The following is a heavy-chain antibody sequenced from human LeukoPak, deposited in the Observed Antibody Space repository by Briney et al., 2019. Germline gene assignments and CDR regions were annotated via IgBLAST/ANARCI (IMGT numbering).Heavy chain of an antibody. D-gene: IGHD3-10*01. CDR1: GGSISSYY. CDR2: IYYSGST. V-gene: IGHV4-59*01. Sequence: SETLSLTCTVSGGSISSYYWSWIRQPPGKGLEWIGDIYYSGSTNYNPSLKSRVTISVDTSKNQFSLKLSSVTAADTAVYYCARVSVVRGYFQYWGQGTLVTVSS. J-gene: IGHJ4*02. CDR3: ARVSVVRGYFQY.